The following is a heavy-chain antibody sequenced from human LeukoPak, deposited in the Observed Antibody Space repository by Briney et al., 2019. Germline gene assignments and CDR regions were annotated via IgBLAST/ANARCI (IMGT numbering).Heavy chain of an antibody. Sequence: GGSLRLSCAASGFTFDDYAMHWVRQAPGKGLEWVSLISWDGGSTYYADSVKGRFTISRDNSKNSLYLQMNSLRAEDTALYYCAKVGREWEPYYYMDVWGKGTTGTVSS. D-gene: IGHD1-26*01. CDR1: GFTFDDYA. CDR2: ISWDGGST. CDR3: AKVGREWEPYYYMDV. J-gene: IGHJ6*03. V-gene: IGHV3-43D*04.